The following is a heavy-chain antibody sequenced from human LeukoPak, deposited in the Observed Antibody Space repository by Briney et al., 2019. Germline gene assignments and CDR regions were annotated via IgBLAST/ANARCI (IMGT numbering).Heavy chain of an antibody. V-gene: IGHV4-38-2*02. J-gene: IGHJ4*02. CDR3: ARALKLWFGELSD. D-gene: IGHD3-10*01. CDR2: IYHTGST. Sequence: KPSETLSLTCTVSGYSINSGYYWGWIRQPPGKGLEWIGSIYHTGSTYYNPSLKRPVTMSVDTSKNQFSLKLSPVTAADTAVYYCARALKLWFGELSDWGQGTLVTVSS. CDR1: GYSINSGYY.